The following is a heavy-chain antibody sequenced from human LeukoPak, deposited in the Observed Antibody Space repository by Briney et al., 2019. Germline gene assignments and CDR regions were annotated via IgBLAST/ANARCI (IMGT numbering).Heavy chain of an antibody. CDR2: IYYSGST. V-gene: IGHV4-59*01. CDR3: ARAGTSYGILAGDYFDY. J-gene: IGHJ4*02. Sequence: SETLSLTCTASAGSISSYYWSWFRQHPGRGLEWIGYIYYSGSTNNNHSLKSRVTISVDTSKNQFSLKLSSVTAADTAVYYCARAGTSYGILAGDYFDYWGQGTLVTVSS. D-gene: IGHD3-9*01. CDR1: AGSISSYY.